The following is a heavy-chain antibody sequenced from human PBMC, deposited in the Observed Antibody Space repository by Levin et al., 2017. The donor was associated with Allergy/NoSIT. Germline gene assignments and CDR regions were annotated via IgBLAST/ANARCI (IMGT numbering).Heavy chain of an antibody. J-gene: IGHJ4*02. Sequence: RSGGSLRLSCAASGFTFSSYAMSWVRQAPGKGLEWVSGISGSGGSTYYADSVKGRFTISRDNSKNTLYLQMNSLRAEDTALYYCAKDLFGYTYGYFDYWGQGTLITVSS. CDR2: ISGSGGST. CDR3: AKDLFGYTYGYFDY. D-gene: IGHD5-18*01. CDR1: GFTFSSYA. V-gene: IGHV3-23*01.